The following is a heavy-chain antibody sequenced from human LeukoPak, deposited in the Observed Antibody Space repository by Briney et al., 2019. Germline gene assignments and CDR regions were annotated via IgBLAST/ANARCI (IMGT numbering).Heavy chain of an antibody. J-gene: IGHJ3*02. CDR3: ARDRPIFGVVPPGDAFDI. Sequence: SETLSLTCTVSGGSISSGGYYWSWIRQPPGKGLEWIGYIYHSGSTYYNPSLKSRVTISVDRSKNQFSLKLSSVTAADTAVYYCARDRPIFGVVPPGDAFDIWGQGTMVTVSS. CDR2: IYHSGST. V-gene: IGHV4-30-2*01. CDR1: GGSISSGGYY. D-gene: IGHD3-3*01.